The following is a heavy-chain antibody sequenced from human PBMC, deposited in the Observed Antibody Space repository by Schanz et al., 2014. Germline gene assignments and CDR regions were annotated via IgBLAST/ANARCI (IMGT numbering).Heavy chain of an antibody. D-gene: IGHD5-12*01. CDR3: ARDDGGGYNQIDY. Sequence: QAQLVESGGGLVKPGGSLRLSCAASGFPFSDYYMSWIRQAPGKGLEWVSYISSSGSTIYYADSVKGRFTISRDNSENTLFLEMNSLRLEDTAVYYCARDDGGGYNQIDYWGQGALVTVSS. CDR1: GFPFSDYY. V-gene: IGHV3-11*04. CDR2: ISSSGSTI. J-gene: IGHJ4*02.